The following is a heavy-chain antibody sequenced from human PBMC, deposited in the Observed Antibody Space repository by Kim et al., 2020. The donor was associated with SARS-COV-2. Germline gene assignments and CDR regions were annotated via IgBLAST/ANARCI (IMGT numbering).Heavy chain of an antibody. D-gene: IGHD1-26*01. CDR1: GGTFSSYA. V-gene: IGHV1-69*13. CDR3: ARDGEEPTNSSWSYYEDLYYYGMDV. Sequence: SVKVSCKASGGTFSSYAISWVRQAPGQGLEWMGGINPIFGTANYAQKFQGRVTITADESTSTAYMELSSLRSEDTAVYYCARDGEEPTNSSWSYYEDLYYYGMDVWGRGTTVTVSS. J-gene: IGHJ6*02. CDR2: INPIFGTA.